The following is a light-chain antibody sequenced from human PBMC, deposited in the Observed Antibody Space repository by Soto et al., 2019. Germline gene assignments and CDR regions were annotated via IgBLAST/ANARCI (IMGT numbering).Light chain of an antibody. CDR3: QQYYKWPLT. V-gene: IGKV3-15*01. Sequence: EIVLTQSPGTLSLSPGERATLSCRASQSVSSSYLVWHQQKPGQAPRLLIYDASTRATGIPARLSGSGSGTEFTLTISSLESQDFAVYYCQQYYKWPLTFGGGTKVDIK. CDR2: DAS. CDR1: QSVSSSY. J-gene: IGKJ4*01.